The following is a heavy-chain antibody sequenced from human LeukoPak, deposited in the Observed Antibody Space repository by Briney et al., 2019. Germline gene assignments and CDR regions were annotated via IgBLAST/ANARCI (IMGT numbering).Heavy chain of an antibody. V-gene: IGHV3-20*04. D-gene: IGHD6-19*01. CDR1: GFTFDDYG. Sequence: GGSLRLSCAASGFTFDDYGMSWVRQAPGKGLEWVSGINWNGGRTGYADSVKGRLAISRDNAKNSLYLQMNSLRAEDTALYYCAKLAGTRGFDYWGQGTLVTVSS. CDR2: INWNGGRT. J-gene: IGHJ4*02. CDR3: AKLAGTRGFDY.